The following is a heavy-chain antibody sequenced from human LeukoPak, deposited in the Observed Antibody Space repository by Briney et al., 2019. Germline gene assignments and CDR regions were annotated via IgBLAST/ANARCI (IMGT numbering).Heavy chain of an antibody. D-gene: IGHD6-13*01. CDR2: IYHSGST. CDR1: GGSFSGYY. V-gene: IGHV4-38-2*01. J-gene: IGHJ4*02. CDR3: ARGSIAAAGTFDY. Sequence: SETLSLTCAAYGGSFSGYYWGWIRQPPGKGLEWIGSIYHSGSTYYNPSLKSRVTISVDTSKNQFSLKLSSVTAADTAVYYCARGSIAAAGTFDYWGQGTLVTVSS.